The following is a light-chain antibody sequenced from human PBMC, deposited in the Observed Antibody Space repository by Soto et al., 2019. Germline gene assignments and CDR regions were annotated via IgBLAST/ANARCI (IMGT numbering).Light chain of an antibody. Sequence: QSVLTQPASVSGSHGQSITISCTGTSSDVGGYNYVSWYQQHPGKAPKLMIYDVSNRPSGVSNRFSGSKSGNTASLTISGLQAEDEADYYCSSYTSSSPLFGGGTKVTV. CDR3: SSYTSSSPL. CDR2: DVS. CDR1: SSDVGGYNY. J-gene: IGLJ2*01. V-gene: IGLV2-14*01.